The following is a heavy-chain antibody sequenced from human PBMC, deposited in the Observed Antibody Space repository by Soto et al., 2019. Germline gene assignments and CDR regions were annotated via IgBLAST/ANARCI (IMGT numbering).Heavy chain of an antibody. V-gene: IGHV3-48*01. CDR3: ARDGNMFRGVMWS. D-gene: IGHD3-10*01. CDR2: ISSSSSTI. Sequence: EVQLVESGGGLVQPGGSLRLSCAASGFTFSSYSMNWVRQAPGKGLEWVSYISSSSSTIYYADSVKGRFTISRDNAKNSLYLQMHSLRAEDTAVYSCARDGNMFRGVMWSWGQGTLVTVS. CDR1: GFTFSSYS. J-gene: IGHJ5*02.